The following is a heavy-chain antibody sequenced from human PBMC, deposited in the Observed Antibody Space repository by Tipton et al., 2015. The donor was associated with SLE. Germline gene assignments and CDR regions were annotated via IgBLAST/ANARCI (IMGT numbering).Heavy chain of an antibody. CDR3: ARGKYYFDY. V-gene: IGHV3-7*01. CDR1: GFSFRNCA. Sequence: SLRLSCAGSGFSFRNCAMNWVRQAPGKGLEWVANIKRDGSEKYYVDSVKGRFTISRDNAKKSVYLQMNSLRADDTAVYYCARGKYYFDYWGQGALVTVSS. J-gene: IGHJ4*02. D-gene: IGHD2/OR15-2a*01. CDR2: IKRDGSEK.